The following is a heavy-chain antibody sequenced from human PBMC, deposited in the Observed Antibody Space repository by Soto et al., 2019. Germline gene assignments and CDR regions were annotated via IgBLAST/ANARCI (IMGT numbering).Heavy chain of an antibody. J-gene: IGHJ4*02. V-gene: IGHV3-48*01. Sequence: GGSLRLSCAASGFTFSSYSMNWVRQAPGKGLEWVSYISSSSSTIYYADSVKGRFTISRDNAKNSLYLQMNSLRAEDTAVYYCARDDPRYYYGSGSYDSYFDYWGQGTLDTVSS. CDR1: GFTFSSYS. CDR2: ISSSSSTI. CDR3: ARDDPRYYYGSGSYDSYFDY. D-gene: IGHD3-10*01.